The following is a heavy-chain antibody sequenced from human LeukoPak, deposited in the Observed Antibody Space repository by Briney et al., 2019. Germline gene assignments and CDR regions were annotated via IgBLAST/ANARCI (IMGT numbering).Heavy chain of an antibody. Sequence: GRSLRLSCAASGFTVSTNYMSWVRQAPGKGLEWVSLIYSASSTYYADSVKGRFTISRDNSKNTLYLQMNSLRAEDTAMYYCARDLASSTGWEFDYWGQGTLVTVSS. V-gene: IGHV3-53*01. CDR2: IYSASST. CDR1: GFTVSTNY. CDR3: ARDLASSTGWEFDY. D-gene: IGHD6-19*01. J-gene: IGHJ4*02.